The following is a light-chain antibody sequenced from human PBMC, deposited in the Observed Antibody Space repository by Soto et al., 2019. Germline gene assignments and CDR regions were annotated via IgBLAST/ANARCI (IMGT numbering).Light chain of an antibody. CDR1: QSISAN. V-gene: IGKV3-15*01. CDR2: AAS. Sequence: EIMMTQSQATLSVSPGERATLSCRASQSISANIAWYQQKPGQAPRLLIYAASVRASGIPARFSGTGFGREFTLSISSLQSEDSAVYYCQQYNSWTLISFGQGTRLEIK. J-gene: IGKJ5*01. CDR3: QQYNSWTLIS.